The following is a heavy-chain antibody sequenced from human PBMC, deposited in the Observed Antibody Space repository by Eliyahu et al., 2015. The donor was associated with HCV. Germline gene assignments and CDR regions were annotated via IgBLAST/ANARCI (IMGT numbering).Heavy chain of an antibody. Sequence: QVQLVESGGGVVQPGXSLXVSCAASGFIFSSYAMHWVRQAPGKGLEWVAVISYDGTNKYYADSVKGRLTISRDNSKNTLYLQMNSLRPEDTAVYYCVRDVXDYWGQGTLVTVSS. D-gene: IGHD2-21*01. CDR3: VRDVXDY. J-gene: IGHJ4*02. CDR2: ISYDGTNK. CDR1: GFIFSSYA. V-gene: IGHV3-30-3*01.